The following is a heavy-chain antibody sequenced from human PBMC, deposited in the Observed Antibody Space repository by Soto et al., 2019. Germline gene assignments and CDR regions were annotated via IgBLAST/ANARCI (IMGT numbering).Heavy chain of an antibody. CDR3: AIPRDF. CDR2: INQDGREK. J-gene: IGHJ4*02. Sequence: RLSCGASGFTFSSYWMNWVRKAPGKGLEWVASINQDGREKIYVDSVKGRFTISRDNAKNSLYLQMNGLRAEDTAVYYCAIPRDFWGQGTLVTVS. CDR1: GFTFSSYW. V-gene: IGHV3-7*01.